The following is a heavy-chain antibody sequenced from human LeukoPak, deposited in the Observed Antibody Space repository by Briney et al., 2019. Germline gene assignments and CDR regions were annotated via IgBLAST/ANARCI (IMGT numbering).Heavy chain of an antibody. Sequence: PGGSLRLSCAASGFTFRTYAMSWVRQAPGKGLEWVSAISGGGGSTYYADSVKGRFTISRDNSKNTLFLRMNSLRAEDTAVYYCAKDRYCGGGTCYWSYFDYWGQGTLVTVSS. CDR1: GFTFRTYA. V-gene: IGHV3-23*01. CDR3: AKDRYCGGGTCYWSYFDY. CDR2: ISGGGGST. D-gene: IGHD2-15*01. J-gene: IGHJ4*02.